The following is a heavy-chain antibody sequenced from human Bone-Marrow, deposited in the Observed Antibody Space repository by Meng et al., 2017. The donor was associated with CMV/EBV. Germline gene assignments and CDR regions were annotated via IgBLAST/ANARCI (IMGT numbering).Heavy chain of an antibody. CDR3: ARHGSYLTYYDFWSGYYDAFDI. CDR1: GYSFTSYW. J-gene: IGHJ3*02. V-gene: IGHV5-51*01. Sequence: KVSCKGSGYSFTSYWIGWVRQMPGKGLEWMGIIYPGDSDTRYSPSFQGQVTISADKSTSTAYLQWSSLKASDTAMYYCARHGSYLTYYDFWSGYYDAFDIWGQGTMVTVSS. D-gene: IGHD3-3*01. CDR2: IYPGDSDT.